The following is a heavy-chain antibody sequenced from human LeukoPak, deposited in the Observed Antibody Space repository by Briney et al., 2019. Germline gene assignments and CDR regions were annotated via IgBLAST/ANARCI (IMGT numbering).Heavy chain of an antibody. Sequence: GGSLRLSCAASGFTFSSYGMHWVRQAPGKGLEWVAVIWYDGSNKYYADSVKGRFTISRDNSKNTLYLQMNSLRAEDTAVYYCARSDWFMYAFDIWGQGTVVTVSS. CDR1: GFTFSSYG. CDR2: IWYDGSNK. V-gene: IGHV3-33*01. J-gene: IGHJ3*02. CDR3: ARSDWFMYAFDI. D-gene: IGHD3-9*01.